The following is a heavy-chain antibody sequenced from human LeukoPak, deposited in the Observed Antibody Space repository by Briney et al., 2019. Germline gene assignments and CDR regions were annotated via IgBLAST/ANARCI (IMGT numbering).Heavy chain of an antibody. CDR3: ARGTVRGVIGSYYFDY. V-gene: IGHV4-59*01. D-gene: IGHD3-10*01. CDR1: GGSFSGYY. J-gene: IGHJ4*02. CDR2: IYYSGST. Sequence: SETLSLTCAVYGGSFSGYYWSWIRQPPGKGLEWIGYIYYSGSTNYNPSLKSRVTISVDTSKNQFSLKLSSVTAADTAVYYCARGTVRGVIGSYYFDYWGQGTLVTVSS.